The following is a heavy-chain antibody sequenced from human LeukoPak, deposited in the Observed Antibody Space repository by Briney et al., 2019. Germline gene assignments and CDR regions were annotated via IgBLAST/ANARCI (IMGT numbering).Heavy chain of an antibody. CDR1: GFTFSSYS. J-gene: IGHJ4*02. V-gene: IGHV3-21*01. CDR2: ISSSSSYI. CDR3: ARGTMFPYYFDY. D-gene: IGHD3-10*02. Sequence: PGGSLRLSCTASGFTFSSYSMKWVRQAPGKGLEWVSFISSSSSYIYYADSLKGRFTISRDNAKNSLYLQMNGLRAEDTAVYYCARGTMFPYYFDYWGQGTLVTVSS.